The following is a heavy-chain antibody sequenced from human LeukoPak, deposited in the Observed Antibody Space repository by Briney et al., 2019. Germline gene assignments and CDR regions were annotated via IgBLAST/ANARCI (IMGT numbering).Heavy chain of an antibody. V-gene: IGHV3-11*06. CDR1: GFTFSDYY. CDR2: ISSRTSDT. D-gene: IGHD1-1*01. J-gene: IGHJ4*02. Sequence: GGSLRLSCAASGFTFSDYYMSWIRKAPGKGLEWVSYISSRTSDTNYVDSVKGRFTISRDNAKNSLYLQMSSPRAEDTAVYYCTRVGSSGSVDYWGQGTLVTVSS. CDR3: TRVGSSGSVDY.